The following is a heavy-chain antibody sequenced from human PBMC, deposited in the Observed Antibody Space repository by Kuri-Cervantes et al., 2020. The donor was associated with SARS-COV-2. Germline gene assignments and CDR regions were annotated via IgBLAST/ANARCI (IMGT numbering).Heavy chain of an antibody. J-gene: IGHJ4*02. V-gene: IGHV2-70*11. D-gene: IGHD4-11*01. CDR1: GFSLSTSGMC. Sequence: SGLTLAIPKQTFTLTCTFSGFSLSTSGMCVSWIRQPPGKALEWLARIDWDDDKYYSTSLETRLTISKDTTENQVVLTMTNVDPVDTATYYCARIQAATVIADYWGQGTLVTVSS. CDR2: IDWDDDK. CDR3: ARIQAATVIADY.